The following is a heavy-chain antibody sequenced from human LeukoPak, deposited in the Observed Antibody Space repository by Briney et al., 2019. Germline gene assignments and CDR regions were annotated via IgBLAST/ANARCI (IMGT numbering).Heavy chain of an antibody. Sequence: ASVKVSCKASGYTFTSYGISWVRQAPGQVLEWMGWISAYNGNTNYAQKLQGRVTMTTDTSTSTAYMELRSLRSDDTAVYYCARAGWSLLWLGESAPFDYWGQGTLVTVSS. CDR1: GYTFTSYG. V-gene: IGHV1-18*01. CDR3: ARAGWSLLWLGESAPFDY. CDR2: ISAYNGNT. D-gene: IGHD3-10*01. J-gene: IGHJ4*02.